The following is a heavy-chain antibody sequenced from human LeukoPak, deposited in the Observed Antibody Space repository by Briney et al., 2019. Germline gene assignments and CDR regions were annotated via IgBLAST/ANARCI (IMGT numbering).Heavy chain of an antibody. Sequence: GGSLRLSCAASGFTFSSYGMHWVRQAPGKGLEWVAFIRYDGSNKYYADSVKGRFTISRDNSKNTLYLQMNSLRAEDTAVYYCAKEGATFDYYYMDVWGKGTTVTISS. J-gene: IGHJ6*03. V-gene: IGHV3-30*02. CDR2: IRYDGSNK. CDR1: GFTFSSYG. D-gene: IGHD2/OR15-2a*01. CDR3: AKEGATFDYYYMDV.